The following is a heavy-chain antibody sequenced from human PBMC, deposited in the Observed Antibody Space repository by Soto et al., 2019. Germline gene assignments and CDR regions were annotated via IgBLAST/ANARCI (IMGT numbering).Heavy chain of an antibody. J-gene: IGHJ1*01. V-gene: IGHV3-48*02. Sequence: HPGGSLRLSCAASGFTFNRNGVNWVRQAPGKGLEWVSYISSSSSLIYYADSVKGRFIISRDNAKNSLYLQMNSLRDEDTAVYYCARDGRDCADGTCYFHHWGQGTLVTVSS. CDR2: ISSSSSLI. D-gene: IGHD2-8*01. CDR1: GFTFNRNG. CDR3: ARDGRDCADGTCYFHH.